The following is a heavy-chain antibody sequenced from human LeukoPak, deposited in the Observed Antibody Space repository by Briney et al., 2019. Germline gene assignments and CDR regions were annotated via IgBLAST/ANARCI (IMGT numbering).Heavy chain of an antibody. CDR3: ARAGTTGWFDP. V-gene: IGHV4-30-2*01. J-gene: IGHJ5*02. CDR1: GGSISSGGYS. D-gene: IGHD1-7*01. CDR2: IYHSGST. Sequence: SETLSLTCAVSGGSISSGGYSWSWIRQPPGKGLEWIGYIYHSGSTYYNPSLKSRVTISVDRSKNQFSLKLSSVTAADTAVYYCARAGTTGWFDPWGQGTLVTVSS.